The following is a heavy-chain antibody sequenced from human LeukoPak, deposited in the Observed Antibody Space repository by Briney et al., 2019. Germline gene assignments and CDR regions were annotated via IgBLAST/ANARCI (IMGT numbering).Heavy chain of an antibody. Sequence: PSETLSLTCTVSGGSISSYYWSWIRQPPGKGLEWIGYIYYSGSTNYNPSLKSRVTISVDTSKNQFSLKLSSVTAADTAVYYCARDRVTSPWGSWYFDLWGRGTLVTVSS. CDR3: ARDRVTSPWGSWYFDL. J-gene: IGHJ2*01. D-gene: IGHD3-16*01. V-gene: IGHV4-59*01. CDR2: IYYSGST. CDR1: GGSISSYY.